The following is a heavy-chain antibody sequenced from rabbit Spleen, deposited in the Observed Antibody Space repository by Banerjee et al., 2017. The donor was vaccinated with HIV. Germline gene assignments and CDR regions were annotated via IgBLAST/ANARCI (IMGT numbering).Heavy chain of an antibody. CDR2: IYAGGSGNT. J-gene: IGHJ6*01. CDR1: GFSFSSNYY. Sequence: QSLEESGGGLVQPEGSLTLTCTASGFSFSSNYYMCWVRQAPGKGLEWIACIYAGGSGNTYSATWAKGRFTISKASSTTVTLQMTSLTVADTATYFCARDSGTSFSTYGMDLWGPGTLVTVS. CDR3: ARDSGTSFSTYGMDL. D-gene: IGHD8-1*01. V-gene: IGHV1S40*01.